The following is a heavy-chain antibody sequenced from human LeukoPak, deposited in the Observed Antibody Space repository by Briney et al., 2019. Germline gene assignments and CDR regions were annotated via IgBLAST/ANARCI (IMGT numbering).Heavy chain of an antibody. D-gene: IGHD1-26*01. V-gene: IGHV3-30*04. J-gene: IGHJ3*02. CDR1: GFTFSSYS. Sequence: AGSLRLSCAASGFTFSSYSMRWVRQAPGKGLEWVADISYDGSNKYYADSGKGRFTISRDNSKYTMQLPMNSLRAEVTAGYCCARDSGSGSYLPAAIDIWGQGTMVTVSS. CDR2: ISYDGSNK. CDR3: ARDSGSGSYLPAAIDI.